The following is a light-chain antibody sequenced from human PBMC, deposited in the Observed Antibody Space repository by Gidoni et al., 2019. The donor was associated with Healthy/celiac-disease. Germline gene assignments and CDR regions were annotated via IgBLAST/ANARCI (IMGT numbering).Light chain of an antibody. CDR1: QGISSY. CDR2: AAS. V-gene: IGKV1-8*01. J-gene: IGKJ3*01. CDR3: QQYYSYLFT. Sequence: AIRMTQSPSSFSASTGDRVTITCRASQGISSYLAWYQQKPGKAPKLLIYAASTLQSGVPSRCSGSGSGTDFTLTISCLQSEDFATYYCQQYYSYLFTFGPXTKVDI.